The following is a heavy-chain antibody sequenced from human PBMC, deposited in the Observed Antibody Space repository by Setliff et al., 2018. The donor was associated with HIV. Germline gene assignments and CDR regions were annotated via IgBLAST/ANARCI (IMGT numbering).Heavy chain of an antibody. Sequence: ASVKVSCKASGYTFTSYCISWVRQAPGQGLEWMGWISAYNGNTNYAQKLQGRVTMTTDTSTSTAYMELRSPRSDDTAVYYCARDVDTAMVRDDAFDIWGQGTMVTVSS. V-gene: IGHV1-18*01. CDR3: ARDVDTAMVRDDAFDI. CDR2: ISAYNGNT. CDR1: GYTFTSYC. D-gene: IGHD5-18*01. J-gene: IGHJ3*02.